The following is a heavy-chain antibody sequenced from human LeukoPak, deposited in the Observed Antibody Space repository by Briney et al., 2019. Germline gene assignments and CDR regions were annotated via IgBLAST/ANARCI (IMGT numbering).Heavy chain of an antibody. J-gene: IGHJ4*02. CDR3: ATDRDNSDRQNRFDF. CDR2: INQDGSEL. CDR1: GFTFSTCW. D-gene: IGHD1-26*01. V-gene: IGHV3-7*01. Sequence: GGSLRLSCAASGFTFSTCWMNWYRQAPGKGLEWVGNINQDGSELNCVDSVRGRFTLSRDNAKNSLHLQMNRLRAEDTAVYYRATDRDNSDRQNRFDFWRQGPLVRVPS.